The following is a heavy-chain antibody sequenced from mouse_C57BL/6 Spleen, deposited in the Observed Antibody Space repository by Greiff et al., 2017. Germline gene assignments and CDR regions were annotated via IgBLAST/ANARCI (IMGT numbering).Heavy chain of an antibody. CDR3: ARRGSYGYFDY. J-gene: IGHJ2*01. V-gene: IGHV5-9*01. CDR2: ISGGGGNT. Sequence: EVHLVESGGGLVKPGGSLKLSCAASGFTFSSYTMSWVRQTPEKRLEWVATISGGGGNTYYPDSVKGRFTISRDNAKNTLYLQMSSLRSEDTALYYCARRGSYGYFDYWGQGTTLTVSS. D-gene: IGHD1-1*02. CDR1: GFTFSSYT.